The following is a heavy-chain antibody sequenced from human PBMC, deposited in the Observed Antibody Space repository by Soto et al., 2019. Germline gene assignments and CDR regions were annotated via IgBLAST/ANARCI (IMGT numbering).Heavy chain of an antibody. CDR3: AREGIAAAGTTAYYYGMDV. CDR2: ISAYNGNT. CDR1: GYTFTSYG. J-gene: IGHJ6*02. Sequence: ASVKVSFKASGYTFTSYGISWVRQAPGQGLEWMGWISAYNGNTNYAQKLQGRVTMTTDTSTSTAYMELRSLRSDDTAVYYCAREGIAAAGTTAYYYGMDVWGQGTTVTVSS. V-gene: IGHV1-18*01. D-gene: IGHD6-13*01.